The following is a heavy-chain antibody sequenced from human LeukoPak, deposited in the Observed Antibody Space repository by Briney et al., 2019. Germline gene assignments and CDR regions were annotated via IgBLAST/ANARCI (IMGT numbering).Heavy chain of an antibody. CDR2: ISAYNGNT. Sequence: ASVKVSCKASGHTFTSYGISWVRQAPGQGLEWMGWISAYNGNTNYAQKLQGRVTMTTDTSTSTAYMELRSLRSDDTAVYYCARVDTGYGDYDYWGQGTLVTVSS. V-gene: IGHV1-18*01. CDR1: GHTFTSYG. J-gene: IGHJ4*02. D-gene: IGHD4-17*01. CDR3: ARVDTGYGDYDY.